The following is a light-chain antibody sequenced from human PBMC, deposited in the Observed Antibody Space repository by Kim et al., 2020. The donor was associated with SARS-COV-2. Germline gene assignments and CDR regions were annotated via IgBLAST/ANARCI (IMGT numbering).Light chain of an antibody. J-gene: IGKJ3*01. V-gene: IGKV3-20*01. CDR2: GAT. Sequence: EVALTQSPGTLSLPPGERATLSCRARQPVSSGYLSWYQKKPGQFPRLLIFGATGRASDIPDRFTGSGSGTDFTLTISRLEPEDSAVYYCQQYGSTFGPGTKLEI. CDR1: QPVSSGY. CDR3: QQYGST.